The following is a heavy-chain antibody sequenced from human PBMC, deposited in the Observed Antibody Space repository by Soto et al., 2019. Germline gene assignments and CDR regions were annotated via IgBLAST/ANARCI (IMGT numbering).Heavy chain of an antibody. Sequence: GESRKISCKGSGYTFANYWINWLRQMPGKGLEWMGRIDPRDSYTNYSPSFQGHVTISADKSLNTAFLQWSTLKASDTAMYYCARRRETIFGVITTFDYWGQGTPVTVSS. CDR3: ARRRETIFGVITTFDY. J-gene: IGHJ4*02. V-gene: IGHV5-10-1*01. CDR2: IDPRDSYT. CDR1: GYTFANYW. D-gene: IGHD3-22*01.